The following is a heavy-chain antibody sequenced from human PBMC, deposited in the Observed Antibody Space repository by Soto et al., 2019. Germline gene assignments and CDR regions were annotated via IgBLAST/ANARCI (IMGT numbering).Heavy chain of an antibody. CDR3: AKGHALVRGVIITSLPFDY. D-gene: IGHD3-10*01. CDR2: ISGSGGST. CDR1: GFTFSSYA. J-gene: IGHJ4*02. V-gene: IGHV3-23*01. Sequence: GGSLRLSCAASGFTFSSYAMSWVRQAPGKGLEWVSAISGSGGSTYYADSVKGRFTISRDNSKNTLYLQMNSLRAEDTAVYYCAKGHALVRGVIITSLPFDYWGQGTLVTVSS.